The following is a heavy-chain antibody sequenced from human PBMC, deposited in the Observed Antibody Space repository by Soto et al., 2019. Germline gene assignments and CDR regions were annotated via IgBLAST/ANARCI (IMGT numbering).Heavy chain of an antibody. Sequence: PSETLSLTCAVYSGSFSGYYWSWIRQPPGKGLEWIGEINHSGSTNYNPSLKSRVTMSVDTSKNQFSLKLSSVTAADTAVYYCTRDPAVGTNGGFDPWGQGTLVTVS. CDR2: INHSGST. CDR1: SGSFSGYY. CDR3: TRDPAVGTNGGFDP. V-gene: IGHV4-34*01. D-gene: IGHD6-13*01. J-gene: IGHJ5*02.